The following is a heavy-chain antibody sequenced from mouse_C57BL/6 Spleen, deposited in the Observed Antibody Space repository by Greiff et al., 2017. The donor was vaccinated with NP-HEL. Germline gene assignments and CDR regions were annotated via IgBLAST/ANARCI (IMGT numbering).Heavy chain of an antibody. CDR3: ARWNYGSSYVIAMDY. J-gene: IGHJ4*01. V-gene: IGHV1-50*01. CDR1: GYTFTSYW. D-gene: IGHD1-1*01. CDR2: IDPSDSYT. Sequence: QVQLQQPGAELVKPGASVKLSCKASGYTFTSYWMQWVKQRPGQGLEWIGEIDPSDSYTNYNQKFKGKATFTVDTSSSTAYMQLSSLTSEDSAVYYCARWNYGSSYVIAMDYWGQGTSVTVSS.